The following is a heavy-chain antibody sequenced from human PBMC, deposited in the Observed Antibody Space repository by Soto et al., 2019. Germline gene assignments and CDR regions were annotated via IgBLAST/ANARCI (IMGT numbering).Heavy chain of an antibody. CDR3: ARCNYDILTGLQHGMDV. V-gene: IGHV5-51*01. Sequence: PGESLKISCKGSGYSFTSYWIGWVRQMPGKGLEWMGIIYPGDSDTRYSPSFQGQVTISADKSISTAYLQWSSLKASDTAMYYCARCNYDILTGLQHGMDVWGQGTTVTVSS. D-gene: IGHD3-9*01. CDR1: GYSFTSYW. CDR2: IYPGDSDT. J-gene: IGHJ6*02.